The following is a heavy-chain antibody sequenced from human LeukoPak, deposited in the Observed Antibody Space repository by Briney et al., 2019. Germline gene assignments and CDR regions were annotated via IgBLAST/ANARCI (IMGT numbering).Heavy chain of an antibody. J-gene: IGHJ4*02. D-gene: IGHD6-19*01. CDR3: TRGRIAVAGTLDY. Sequence: GRSLRLSCTASGFTFGDYAMSWVRQAPGKGLEWVGFIRSKAYGGKTEYAASVKGRFTISRDDSKSIAYLQMNSLKTEDTAVYYCTRGRIAVAGTLDYWGQGTLVTVSS. CDR1: GFTFGDYA. V-gene: IGHV3-49*04. CDR2: IRSKAYGGKT.